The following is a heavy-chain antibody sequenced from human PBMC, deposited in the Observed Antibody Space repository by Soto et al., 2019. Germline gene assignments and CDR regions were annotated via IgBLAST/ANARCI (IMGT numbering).Heavy chain of an antibody. J-gene: IGHJ5*02. CDR1: GGSISSVDYY. CDR3: ARRGYSSSWYIGGWTHP. CDR2: IYYSGST. D-gene: IGHD6-13*01. V-gene: IGHV4-39*01. Sequence: SETLSLTCTVSGGSISSVDYYWGWIRQPPGKGLEWIGSIYYSGSTNYNPSLKSRVTVSVDTSKNQFSLKLSSVTAADTAVYYCARRGYSSSWYIGGWTHPWGPGNLVTVFS.